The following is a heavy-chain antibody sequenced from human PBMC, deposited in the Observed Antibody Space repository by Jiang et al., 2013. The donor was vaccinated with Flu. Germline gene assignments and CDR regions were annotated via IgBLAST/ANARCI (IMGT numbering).Heavy chain of an antibody. CDR3: ATLRGSSYDTYLLDY. CDR1: GFSFSYYG. CDR2: IWHDGSNE. J-gene: IGHJ4*02. Sequence: GVVQPGGSLRLSCVASGFSFSYYGMHWVRQAPGKGLEWLASIWHDGSNEYYGDSVKGRFAISRDNSKSTLYLQMNSLRAEDTAVYYCATLRGSSYDTYLLDYWGQGTLVTVSS. V-gene: IGHV3-30*02. D-gene: IGHD3-3*01.